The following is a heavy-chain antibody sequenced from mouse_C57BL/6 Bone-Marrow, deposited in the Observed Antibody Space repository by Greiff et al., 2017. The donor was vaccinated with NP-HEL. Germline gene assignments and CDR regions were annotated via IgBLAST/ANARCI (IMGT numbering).Heavy chain of an antibody. CDR3: TGPPDYYGSSYGGDY. CDR2: IRLKSDNYAT. CDR1: GFTFSNYW. V-gene: IGHV6-3*01. J-gene: IGHJ2*01. D-gene: IGHD1-1*01. Sequence: EVKLVESGGGLVQPGGSMKLSCVASGFTFSNYWMNWVRQSPEKGLEWVAQIRLKSDNYATHYAESVKGRFTISRDDSKSSVYLQINNLRTKDTGIYCCTGPPDYYGSSYGGDYWGQGTTLTVSS.